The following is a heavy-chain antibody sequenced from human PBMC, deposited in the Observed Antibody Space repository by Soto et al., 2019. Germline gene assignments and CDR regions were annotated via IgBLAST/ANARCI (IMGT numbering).Heavy chain of an antibody. J-gene: IGHJ4*02. CDR1: GFTFSSYS. CDR3: AREMYSSSWYGLWY. D-gene: IGHD6-13*01. CDR2: ISSSSSTI. V-gene: IGHV3-48*01. Sequence: EVQLVESGGGLVQPGGSLRLSCAASGFTFSSYSMNWVRQAPGKGLEWVSYISSSSSTIYYADSVKGRFTISRDNAKNSLYLQMNSLRAEDTAVYYCAREMYSSSWYGLWYWGQGTLVTVSS.